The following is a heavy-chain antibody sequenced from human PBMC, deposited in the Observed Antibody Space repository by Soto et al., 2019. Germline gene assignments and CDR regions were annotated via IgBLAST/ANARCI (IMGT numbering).Heavy chain of an antibody. V-gene: IGHV3-30*18. CDR3: AKDGGRWLQFGGETPIDDAFDI. CDR1: GFTFSSYG. Sequence: GGSLRLSCAASGFTFSSYGMHWVRQAPGKGLEWVAVISYDGSNKYYADSVKGRFTISRDNSKNTLYLQMNSLRAEDTAVYYCAKDGGRWLQFGGETPIDDAFDIWGQGTMVTVSS. D-gene: IGHD5-12*01. J-gene: IGHJ3*02. CDR2: ISYDGSNK.